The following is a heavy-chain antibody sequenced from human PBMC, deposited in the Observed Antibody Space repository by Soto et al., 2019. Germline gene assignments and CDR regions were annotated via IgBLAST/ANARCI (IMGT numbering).Heavy chain of an antibody. CDR2: MNPNSGKT. D-gene: IGHD1-26*01. V-gene: IGHV1-8*02. Sequence: EASVKVSCKASGYIFTNYAISWVRQASGQGLEWMGWMNPNSGKTGLAQQFQGRVTLTRNTSIRTAYMELSSLRPEDTAVYYCAMVVGATSLFDDWGQGTQVTVPS. CDR3: AMVVGATSLFDD. CDR1: GYIFTNYA. J-gene: IGHJ4*02.